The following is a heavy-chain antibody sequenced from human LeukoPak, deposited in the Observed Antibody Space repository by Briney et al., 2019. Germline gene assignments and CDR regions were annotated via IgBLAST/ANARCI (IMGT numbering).Heavy chain of an antibody. CDR3: ARGLGSSGWYFFDY. Sequence: PGGSLRLSCAASGFTFSSYEMNWVRQAPGKGLEWVSYISSSGSTIYYADSVKGRFTISRDNAKNSLYLQMNSLRAEDTAVYYCARGLGSSGWYFFDYWGQGTLVTVSS. V-gene: IGHV3-48*03. CDR2: ISSSGSTI. D-gene: IGHD6-19*01. J-gene: IGHJ4*02. CDR1: GFTFSSYE.